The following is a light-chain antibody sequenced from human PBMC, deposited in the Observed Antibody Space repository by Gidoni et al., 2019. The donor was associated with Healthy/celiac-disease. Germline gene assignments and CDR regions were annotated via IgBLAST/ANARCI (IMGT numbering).Light chain of an antibody. V-gene: IGKV1-39*01. CDR3: QQSYSTSWT. CDR1: QSISSY. J-gene: IGKJ1*01. Sequence: DIQMTKSPSSLSASVGDRVTITGRASQSISSYLNWYQQKPGKAPKLLIYAASSLQSGVPSSFSGSGTGTDFTITSSRLQPEDFATYYCQQSYSTSWTFGQGTKVEIK. CDR2: AAS.